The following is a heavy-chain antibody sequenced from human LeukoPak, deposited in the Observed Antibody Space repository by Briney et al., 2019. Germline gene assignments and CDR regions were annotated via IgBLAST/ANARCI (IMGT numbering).Heavy chain of an antibody. CDR3: GSTNSFSY. CDR2: IKQDGSET. J-gene: IGHJ4*02. D-gene: IGHD2-15*01. CDR1: GFAFSNYW. Sequence: GESLRLSCAASGFAFSNYWMNWARQAPGKGLEWVANIKQDGSETNCVDSVKGRFTISRDNAKNSLYLQMNSLRAEDTALYYCGSTNSFSYWGRGTLVTVSS. V-gene: IGHV3-7*01.